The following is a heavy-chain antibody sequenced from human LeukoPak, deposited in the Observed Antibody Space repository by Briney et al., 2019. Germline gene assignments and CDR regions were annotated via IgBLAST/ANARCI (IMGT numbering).Heavy chain of an antibody. CDR3: AKGQVGYDAFDI. Sequence: PSETLSLTCTVSGGSISSYYWSWIRQPPGKGLEWIGYIYYSGSTNYNPSLKSRVTISVDTSKNQFSLKLSSVTAADTAVYYCAKGQVGYDAFDIWGQGTMVTVSS. CDR2: IYYSGST. CDR1: GGSISSYY. J-gene: IGHJ3*02. V-gene: IGHV4-59*01. D-gene: IGHD1-26*01.